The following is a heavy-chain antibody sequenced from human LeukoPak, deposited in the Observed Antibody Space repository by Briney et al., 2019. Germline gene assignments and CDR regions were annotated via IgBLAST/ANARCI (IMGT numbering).Heavy chain of an antibody. J-gene: IGHJ4*02. D-gene: IGHD4-11*01. V-gene: IGHV1-18*01. Sequence: ASVKVSCKASGYTFTSYGIGWVRQAPGQGLEWMGWISAYNGNTNYAQKLQGRVTMTTDTSTSTAYMELRSLRSDDTAVYYCARDPRVTTFDYWGQRTLVTVSS. CDR1: GYTFTSYG. CDR2: ISAYNGNT. CDR3: ARDPRVTTFDY.